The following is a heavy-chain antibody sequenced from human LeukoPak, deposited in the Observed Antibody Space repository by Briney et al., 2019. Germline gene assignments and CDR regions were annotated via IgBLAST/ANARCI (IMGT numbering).Heavy chain of an antibody. CDR1: GFTFSSYG. CDR2: ISYDGSNI. J-gene: IGHJ4*02. D-gene: IGHD2-15*01. V-gene: IGHV3-30*18. Sequence: GGSLRLSCAASGFTFSSYGMHWGRQAPGKGLEWVAVISYDGSNIYYTDSVKGRFTISRDNSKNTLYLQMNSLRAEDTAVYYCAKVRTQYCGSGNCFNYYFDYWGQGTLVTVSS. CDR3: AKVRTQYCGSGNCFNYYFDY.